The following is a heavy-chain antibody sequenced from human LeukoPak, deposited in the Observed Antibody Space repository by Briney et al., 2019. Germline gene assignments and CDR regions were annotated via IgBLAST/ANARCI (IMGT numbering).Heavy chain of an antibody. V-gene: IGHV3-30*18. Sequence: PGRSLRRSCAVSGFAFSDYGMHWVRQAPGKGLEWVAVISYDGSNAYYADSVKGRFTISRDNSKNTLYLQMNSLRAEDTAVYYCAKSNSGWYVPPSDWGQGTLVTVSS. D-gene: IGHD6-19*01. J-gene: IGHJ4*02. CDR3: AKSNSGWYVPPSD. CDR2: ISYDGSNA. CDR1: GFAFSDYG.